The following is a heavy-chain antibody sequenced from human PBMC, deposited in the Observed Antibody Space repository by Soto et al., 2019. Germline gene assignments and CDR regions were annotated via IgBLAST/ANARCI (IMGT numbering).Heavy chain of an antibody. Sequence: QVQLVQSGTEEKKPGASVKVSCKASGYTFTSNAMHWVRQAPGQRLEWMGWINTGNANTTYSQKIQGRITITRDTSASTAYMELSSLRSEDTAVYYCAGGWERRDDGIDAWGQGTTVTGSS. D-gene: IGHD1-26*01. J-gene: IGHJ6*02. V-gene: IGHV1-3*04. CDR1: GYTFTSNA. CDR2: INTGNANT. CDR3: AGGWERRDDGIDA.